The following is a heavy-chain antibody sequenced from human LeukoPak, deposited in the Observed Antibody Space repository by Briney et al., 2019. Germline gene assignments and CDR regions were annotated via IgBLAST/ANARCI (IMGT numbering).Heavy chain of an antibody. Sequence: SETLSLTCTVSGGSFSTYYWSWIRQPPGKGLEWIGCIFYSGSTYYNPSLKSRVTISVDTSKNQFSLKLSSVTAADTAVYYCAMKIVGTTSFDYWGQGTLVTVSS. J-gene: IGHJ4*02. D-gene: IGHD1-26*01. CDR2: IFYSGST. V-gene: IGHV4-59*01. CDR1: GGSFSTYY. CDR3: AMKIVGTTSFDY.